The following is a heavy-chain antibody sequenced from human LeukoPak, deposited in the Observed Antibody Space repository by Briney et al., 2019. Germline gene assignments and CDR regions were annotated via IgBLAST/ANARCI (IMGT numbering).Heavy chain of an antibody. CDR1: GFTFDDYA. V-gene: IGHV3-9*01. CDR2: ISWNSGSI. Sequence: GGSLRLSCAASGFTFDDYAMHWVRQAPGKGLEWVSGISWNSGSIGYADSVKGRFTISRDNSKNTLYLQMNSLRAEDTAVYYCARDGSYYFDYWGQGTLVTVSP. J-gene: IGHJ4*02. CDR3: ARDGSYYFDY. D-gene: IGHD1-26*01.